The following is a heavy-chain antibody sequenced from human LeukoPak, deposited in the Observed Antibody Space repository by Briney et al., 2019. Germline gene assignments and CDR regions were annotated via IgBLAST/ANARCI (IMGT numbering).Heavy chain of an antibody. J-gene: IGHJ3*02. CDR2: INSDGSST. V-gene: IGHV3-74*01. Sequence: GGSLRLSCAASGFTFSNYWMHWVRQAPGKGLVRVSRINSDGSSTSYADSVKGRFTISRDNAKNTLYLQMNSLRAEDTAVYYCARDWWGYCSSTSCYGDAFDIWGQGTMVTVSS. CDR1: GFTFSNYW. CDR3: ARDWWGYCSSTSCYGDAFDI. D-gene: IGHD2-2*01.